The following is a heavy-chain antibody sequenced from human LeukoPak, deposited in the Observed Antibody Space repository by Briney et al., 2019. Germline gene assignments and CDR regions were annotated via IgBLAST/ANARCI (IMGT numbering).Heavy chain of an antibody. V-gene: IGHV3-30*18. D-gene: IGHD6-13*01. CDR2: ISYAGSNK. CDR3: AKDLRSSWSFDY. J-gene: IGHJ4*02. Sequence: PGGSLRLSCAASGFTFSIYGMHWIRPAPGKRLGWVAVISYAGSNKHYAHSVKGRFTISRDNSKNTLYLQMNSLRAEDTAVYYCAKDLRSSWSFDYWGQGALVTVSS. CDR1: GFTFSIYG.